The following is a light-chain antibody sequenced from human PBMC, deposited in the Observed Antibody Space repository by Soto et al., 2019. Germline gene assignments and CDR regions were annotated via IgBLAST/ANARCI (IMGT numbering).Light chain of an antibody. CDR1: SSDVGNYNL. Sequence: QSALTQPASVSGSAGQSITISCTGTSSDVGNYNLVSWYLHHPGKAPKLLIYEDTKRPSGVSTRFSGSRSGNTASLTVSGLQDEDETEYYCCSYAGSSTYVFGTGTKLTVL. V-gene: IGLV2-23*01. CDR3: CSYAGSSTYV. J-gene: IGLJ1*01. CDR2: EDT.